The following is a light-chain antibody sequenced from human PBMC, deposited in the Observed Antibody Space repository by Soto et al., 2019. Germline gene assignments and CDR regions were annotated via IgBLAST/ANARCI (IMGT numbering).Light chain of an antibody. Sequence: QSALTQPASVSGSPGQSITISCTGTSSDVGAYNYASWYQQYPGEAPKVIIYDVSHRPAGVSNRFSGSKSGNTASLTISGLQTQDEADYYCSSYTSATNYVFGTGTKVTVL. V-gene: IGLV2-14*01. CDR2: DVS. CDR1: SSDVGAYNY. CDR3: SSYTSATNYV. J-gene: IGLJ1*01.